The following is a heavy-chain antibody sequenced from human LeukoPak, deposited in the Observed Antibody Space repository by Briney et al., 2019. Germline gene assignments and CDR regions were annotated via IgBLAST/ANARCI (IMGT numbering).Heavy chain of an antibody. Sequence: ASVKVSCKASEYTVTDNYMHWVRQAPGQGLEWMGWISPKSGGTNYAQKFQGRVTMTRDTSINTAYMELSRLRSDDTAVYYCARGRCSSTSCSANYYYYMDVWGKGTTVTVS. J-gene: IGHJ6*03. CDR1: EYTVTDNY. V-gene: IGHV1-2*02. CDR2: ISPKSGGT. CDR3: ARGRCSSTSCSANYYYYMDV. D-gene: IGHD2-2*01.